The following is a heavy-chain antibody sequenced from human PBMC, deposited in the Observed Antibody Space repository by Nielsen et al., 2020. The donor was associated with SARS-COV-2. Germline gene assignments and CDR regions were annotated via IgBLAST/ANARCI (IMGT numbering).Heavy chain of an antibody. V-gene: IGHV3-23*01. CDR1: GFTFSSYA. Sequence: GGSLRLSCAASGFTFSSYAMSWFRQAPGKGLEWVSAISGSGGSTYYADSVKGRFTISRDNSKNTLYLQMNSLRAEDTAVYYCAKDLGRPEIYYYYYGMDVWGQGTTVTVSS. J-gene: IGHJ6*02. CDR2: ISGSGGST. D-gene: IGHD1-26*01. CDR3: AKDLGRPEIYYYYYGMDV.